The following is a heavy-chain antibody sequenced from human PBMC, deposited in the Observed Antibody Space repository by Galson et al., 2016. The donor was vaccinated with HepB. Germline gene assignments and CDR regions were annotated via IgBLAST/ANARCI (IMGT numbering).Heavy chain of an antibody. Sequence: SLRLSCAASGFTVSNNYMSWVRQTPGKGLEWVSVIYSGGSTDYTASVKGRFTISRDNSKNTGYLQMNSLRAEDTAVYYCVGGPNGLRLWGPGTLVTVSS. CDR2: IYSGGST. V-gene: IGHV3-53*01. D-gene: IGHD2-8*01. CDR1: GFTVSNNY. J-gene: IGHJ4*02. CDR3: VGGPNGLRL.